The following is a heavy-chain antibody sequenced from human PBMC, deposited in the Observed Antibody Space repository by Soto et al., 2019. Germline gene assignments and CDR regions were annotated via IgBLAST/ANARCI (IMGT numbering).Heavy chain of an antibody. CDR3: ARRDCVGGTCYSLAGSFYSYMDV. CDR2: INSDGSVS. CDR1: GFTFSNYW. Sequence: EVQLVESGGGVVQPGGSLRLSCAASGFTFSNYWMYWVRQAPGKGLVWVSRINSDGSVSSYAVYVKGRLTISRDNVNNAQYLPMDSLRAEDKAVYYWARRDCVGGTCYSLAGSFYSYMDVWGKGATVTVFS. V-gene: IGHV3-74*01. J-gene: IGHJ6*03. D-gene: IGHD2-15*01.